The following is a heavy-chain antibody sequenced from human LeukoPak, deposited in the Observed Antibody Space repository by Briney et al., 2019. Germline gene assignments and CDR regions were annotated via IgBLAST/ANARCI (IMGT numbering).Heavy chain of an antibody. CDR1: GYTFTSYG. CDR3: ARLPTSSTTGYFDY. V-gene: IGHV1-18*01. D-gene: IGHD2-2*01. Sequence: ASVKVSCKASGYTFTSYGISWVRQAPGQGLEWMGWISAYNGNANYAQKLQGRVTMTTATSPSTAYMELRSLRSDDTAVYYCARLPTSSTTGYFDYWGQGTLVTVSS. CDR2: ISAYNGNA. J-gene: IGHJ4*02.